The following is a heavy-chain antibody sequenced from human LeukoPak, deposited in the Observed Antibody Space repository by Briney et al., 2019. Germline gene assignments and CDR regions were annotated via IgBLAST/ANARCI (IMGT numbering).Heavy chain of an antibody. J-gene: IGHJ4*02. CDR1: GFTFSTYG. CDR2: IRYDGSNK. V-gene: IGHV3-30*02. Sequence: GSLRLSCAASGFTFSTYGMHWVRQVPGKGLEWVAVIRYDGSNKYYADSVKGRFTISRDNSKNTLYLQMNSLRAEDTAVYYCAILNDYSNFGFDYWGQGTLVTVSS. CDR3: AILNDYSNFGFDY. D-gene: IGHD4-11*01.